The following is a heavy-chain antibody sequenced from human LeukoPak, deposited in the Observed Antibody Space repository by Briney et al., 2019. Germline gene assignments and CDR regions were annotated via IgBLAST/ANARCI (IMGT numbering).Heavy chain of an antibody. J-gene: IGHJ4*02. D-gene: IGHD6-13*01. CDR1: GGSISSYY. Sequence: SETLSLTCTVSGGSISSYYWSWIRQPAGKGLEWIGRIYTSGSTNYNPSLRSRVTISVDTSKNQFSLKLSSVTAADTAVYYCARRRIAATPLGYWGQGTLVTVSS. V-gene: IGHV4-4*07. CDR2: IYTSGST. CDR3: ARRRIAATPLGY.